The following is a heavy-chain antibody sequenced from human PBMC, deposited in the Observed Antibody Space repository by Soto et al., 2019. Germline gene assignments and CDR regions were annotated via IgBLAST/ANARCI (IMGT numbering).Heavy chain of an antibody. CDR3: AKAMATIKYYGMDV. CDR2: ISGSGGST. V-gene: IGHV3-23*01. J-gene: IGHJ6*02. D-gene: IGHD5-12*01. Sequence: GGFLRLSCAASGFTFSSYAMSWVRQAPGKGLEWVSAISGSGGSTYYADSVKGRFTISRDNSKNTLYLQMNSLRAEDTAVYYCAKAMATIKYYGMDVWGQGTTVTVSS. CDR1: GFTFSSYA.